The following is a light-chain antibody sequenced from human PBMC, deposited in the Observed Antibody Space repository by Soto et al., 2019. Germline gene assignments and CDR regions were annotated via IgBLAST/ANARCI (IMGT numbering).Light chain of an antibody. CDR2: KAS. Sequence: GDTVNITCRASQSVSTWLAWYQQKPGKAPKVMIYKASTLQIGVPSRFSASGSGTEFTLTISSLQPDDFATYYYQQYNSYVYSFGRGTKLES. CDR1: QSVSTW. CDR3: QQYNSYVYS. V-gene: IGKV1-5*03. J-gene: IGKJ2*03.